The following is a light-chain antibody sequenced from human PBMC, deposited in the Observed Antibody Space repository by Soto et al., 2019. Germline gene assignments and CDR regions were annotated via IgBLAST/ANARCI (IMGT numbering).Light chain of an antibody. CDR2: EVS. CDR1: SSDIGGYNY. J-gene: IGLJ1*01. CDR3: TSYTSTRTLFV. V-gene: IGLV2-14*01. Sequence: QSALTQPASVSGSPGQSITISCTGTSSDIGGYNYVSWYQQHPGKAPKLMIYEVSNRPSGVSDRFSGSKSGNTASLTISGLHADDESDYYCTSYTSTRTLFVFGTGTKVTVL.